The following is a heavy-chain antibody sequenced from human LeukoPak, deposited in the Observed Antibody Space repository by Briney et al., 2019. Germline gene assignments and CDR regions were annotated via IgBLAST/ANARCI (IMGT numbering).Heavy chain of an antibody. D-gene: IGHD5/OR15-5a*01. CDR3: ARLPLKLHVYGRYCFDY. CDR1: GFTFSSYA. CDR2: ISGSGGST. Sequence: GGSLRLSCAASGFTFSSYAMSWVRQAPGKGLEWVSAISGSGGSTYYADSVKGRFTISRDNSKNTLYLQMNSLRAEDTAVYYCARLPLKLHVYGRYCFDYWGQGTLVTVSS. J-gene: IGHJ4*02. V-gene: IGHV3-23*01.